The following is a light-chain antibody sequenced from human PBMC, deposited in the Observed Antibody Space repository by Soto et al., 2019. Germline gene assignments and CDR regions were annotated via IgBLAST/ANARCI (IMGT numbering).Light chain of an antibody. Sequence: EIEMTQSPATLSVSPGERATLSCRASQSVSSNLAWYQQKPGQAPRLLIYGASTRATGIPARFSGSGSGTEFTLTISSLQSEDFAVYYCQQYNTWPPYTFGQGTKLEIK. CDR3: QQYNTWPPYT. J-gene: IGKJ2*01. CDR1: QSVSSN. CDR2: GAS. V-gene: IGKV3-15*01.